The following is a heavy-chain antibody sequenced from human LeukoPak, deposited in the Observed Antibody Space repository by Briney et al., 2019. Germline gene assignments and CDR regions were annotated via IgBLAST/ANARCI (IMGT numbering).Heavy chain of an antibody. CDR3: ATLVGPRGHFDY. J-gene: IGHJ4*02. V-gene: IGHV1-24*01. CDR2: FDPEDGET. CDR1: GYALTELS. Sequence: ASVKVSCKVSGYALTELSMHWVRQAPGKGLEWMGGFDPEDGETIYAQKFQGRVTMTEDTSTDTAYMELSSLRSEDTAVYYCATLVGPRGHFDYWGQGTLVTDSS. D-gene: IGHD2-2*01.